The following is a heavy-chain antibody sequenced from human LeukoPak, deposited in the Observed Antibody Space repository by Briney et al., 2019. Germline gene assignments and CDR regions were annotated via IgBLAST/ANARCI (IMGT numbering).Heavy chain of an antibody. CDR1: GFTFSNAW. D-gene: IGHD6-13*01. CDR3: TGVSRSSWYDY. J-gene: IGHJ4*02. Sequence: GGSLRLSCAASGFTFSNAWMSWVRQAPGKGLEWVGRIKSKTDGGTPDYAAPVKGRFTVSRDDSKNTLYLQMNSLKTEDTAVYYCTGVSRSSWYDYWGQGTLVTVSS. V-gene: IGHV3-15*01. CDR2: IKSKTDGGTP.